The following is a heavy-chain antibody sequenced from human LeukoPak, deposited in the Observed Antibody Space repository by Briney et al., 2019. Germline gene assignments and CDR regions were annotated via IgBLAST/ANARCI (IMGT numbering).Heavy chain of an antibody. Sequence: ASVKVSCKASGYTFTSYGISWVRQAPGQGLEWMGWISAYNGNTNYAQKLQGRVTMTTDTSTSTAYMELRSLRSDDTAVYYCHVLLWFGGGSGFDYWGQGTLVTVSS. V-gene: IGHV1-18*01. CDR3: HVLLWFGGGSGFDY. D-gene: IGHD3-10*01. J-gene: IGHJ4*02. CDR2: ISAYNGNT. CDR1: GYTFTSYG.